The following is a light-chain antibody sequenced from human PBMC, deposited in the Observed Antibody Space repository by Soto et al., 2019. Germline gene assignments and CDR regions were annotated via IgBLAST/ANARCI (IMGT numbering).Light chain of an antibody. CDR3: SSYISSSTPVL. CDR1: SSDVGSYDR. J-gene: IGLJ2*01. V-gene: IGLV2-18*02. CDR2: EVS. Sequence: QSALTQPPSVSGSPGQSVTISCTGASSDVGSYDRVSWYQQPPGTAPKLMIYEVSNRPSGVPDRFSGAKSGNSASLTISGLSAEDEADSYCSSYISSSTPVLFGGGTKVTVL.